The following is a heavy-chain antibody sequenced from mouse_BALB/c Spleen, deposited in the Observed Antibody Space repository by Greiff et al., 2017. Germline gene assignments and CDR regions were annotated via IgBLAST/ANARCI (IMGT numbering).Heavy chain of an antibody. J-gene: IGHJ3*01. CDR1: GFTFSSFG. CDR3: ARGEYGNFAY. V-gene: IGHV5-17*02. D-gene: IGHD2-10*02. Sequence: EVNVVESGGGLVQPGGSRKLSCAASGFTFSSFGMHWVRQAPEKGLEWVAYISSGSSTIYYADTVKGRFTISRDNPKNTLFLQMTSLRSEDTAMYYCARGEYGNFAYWGQGTLVTVSA. CDR2: ISSGSSTI.